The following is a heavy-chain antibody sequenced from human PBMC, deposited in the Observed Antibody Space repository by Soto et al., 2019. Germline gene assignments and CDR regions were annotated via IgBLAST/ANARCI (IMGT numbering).Heavy chain of an antibody. J-gene: IGHJ2*01. D-gene: IGHD3-10*01. CDR1: GGSISNYY. Sequence: QVQLQESGPGLVKPSETLSLTCTVSGGSISNYYWSCIWHPPGNGLEWAGSIFYTGNTNYNPSLTRRVTISVDTSKSQFSLTLSSVTAEDTAVYYCARRRGRSYSSGRNLFYFALWGRCTLVTVSS. CDR2: IFYTGNT. V-gene: IGHV4-59*08. CDR3: ARRRGRSYSSGRNLFYFAL.